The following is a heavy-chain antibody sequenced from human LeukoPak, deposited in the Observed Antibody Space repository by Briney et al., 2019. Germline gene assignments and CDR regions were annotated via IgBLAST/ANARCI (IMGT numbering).Heavy chain of an antibody. CDR3: ARALGGGYSYGYAADY. CDR1: GYTFTGYY. D-gene: IGHD5-18*01. Sequence: ASVKVSCKASGYTFTGYYMHWVRQAPGQGLEWMGWINPNSGGTNYAQKFQGRVTMTRDTSISTAYMELSSLRSEDTAVYYCARALGGGYSYGYAADYWGQGTLVTVSS. CDR2: INPNSGGT. J-gene: IGHJ4*02. V-gene: IGHV1-2*02.